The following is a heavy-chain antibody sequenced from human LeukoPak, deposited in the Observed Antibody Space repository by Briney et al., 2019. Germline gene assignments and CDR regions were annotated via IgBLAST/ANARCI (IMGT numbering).Heavy chain of an antibody. Sequence: SETLSLTCTVSGGSISSSSYYWGWIRQPPGKGLEWIGTIYYSGSTNYNPSLKSRVTISVDTSKNQFSLKLSSVTAADTAVYYCARSVGATHFDYWGQGTLVTVSS. CDR2: IYYSGST. D-gene: IGHD1-26*01. J-gene: IGHJ4*02. CDR3: ARSVGATHFDY. CDR1: GGSISSSSYY. V-gene: IGHV4-39*07.